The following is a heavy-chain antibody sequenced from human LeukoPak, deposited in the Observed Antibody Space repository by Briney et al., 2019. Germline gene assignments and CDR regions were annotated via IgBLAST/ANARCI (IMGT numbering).Heavy chain of an antibody. V-gene: IGHV3-30*02. J-gene: IGHJ4*02. D-gene: IGHD3-10*01. CDR1: GFTFSSYG. CDR3: AKDHYYYGSGSYYMTVDY. CDR2: IRYDGSNK. Sequence: PGGSLRLSCAASGFTFSSYGMHWVRQAPGKGLEWVAFIRYDGSNKYYADSVKGRLTISRDNSKNTLYLQMNSLRAEDTAVYYCAKDHYYYGSGSYYMTVDYWGQGTLVTVSS.